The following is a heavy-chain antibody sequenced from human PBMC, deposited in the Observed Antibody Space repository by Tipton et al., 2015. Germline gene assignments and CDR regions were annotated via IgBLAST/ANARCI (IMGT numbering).Heavy chain of an antibody. Sequence: SLRLSCAASGFTFSTYGMHWVRQAPGKGLEWVAVISFDGSNKYYAYSVKGRFTISRDNSKNTLYLQMNSLRAEDTAVYYCAKSDPPPFSFRAVAAAMYYYYGMDVWGQGTTVTVSS. J-gene: IGHJ6*02. CDR1: GFTFSTYG. CDR2: ISFDGSNK. D-gene: IGHD2-2*01. V-gene: IGHV3-30*18. CDR3: AKSDPPPFSFRAVAAAMYYYYGMDV.